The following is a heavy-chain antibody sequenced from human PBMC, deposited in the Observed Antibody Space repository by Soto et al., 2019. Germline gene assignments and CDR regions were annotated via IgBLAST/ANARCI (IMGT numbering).Heavy chain of an antibody. CDR2: FNPNSGDT. CDR3: AREASAVISLDY. V-gene: IGHV1-2*02. CDR1: GYTFTAYS. Sequence: ASVKVSCKASGYTFTAYSMHWVRQAPGQGLEWVGWFNPNSGDTIYAQKFQGRVTLTRDTSIGTAYMELYSLTSDDTAVYYCAREASAVISLDYWGQGTLVTISS. D-gene: IGHD6-19*01. J-gene: IGHJ4*02.